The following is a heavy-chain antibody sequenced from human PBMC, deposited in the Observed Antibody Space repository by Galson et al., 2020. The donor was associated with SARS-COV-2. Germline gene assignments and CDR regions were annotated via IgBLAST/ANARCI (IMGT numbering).Heavy chain of an antibody. Sequence: GGSLRLSCTASGFTFGDYAMSWFRQAPGKGLEWVGFIRSKAYGGTTEYAASVKGRFTISRDDSKSIAYLQMNSLKTEDTAVYYCTRLSYGDYDYWYFDLWGRGTLVTVSS. CDR1: GFTFGDYA. CDR3: TRLSYGDYDYWYFDL. V-gene: IGHV3-49*03. D-gene: IGHD4-17*01. J-gene: IGHJ2*01. CDR2: IRSKAYGGTT.